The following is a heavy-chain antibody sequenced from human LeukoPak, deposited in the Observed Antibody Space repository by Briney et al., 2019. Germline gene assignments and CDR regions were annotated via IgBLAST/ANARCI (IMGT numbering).Heavy chain of an antibody. V-gene: IGHV1-69*01. CDR3: ARDSEDAFWSGYSDY. CDR2: IIPIFGAA. Sequence: ASVKVSCKASGGTFSSYAISWVRQAPGQGLEWMGGIIPIFGAANYAQKFQGRVTITADESTSTAYMELSSLRSEDTAVYYCARDSEDAFWSGYSDYWGQGTLVAVSS. D-gene: IGHD3-3*01. CDR1: GGTFSSYA. J-gene: IGHJ4*02.